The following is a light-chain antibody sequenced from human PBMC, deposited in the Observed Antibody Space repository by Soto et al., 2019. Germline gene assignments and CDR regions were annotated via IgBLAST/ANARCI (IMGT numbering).Light chain of an antibody. Sequence: MVMTRSQNTLSLSTGERATLSSRAIQSVNNNYLAWYQQKPGQAPRLLIYGASSRATGIPDRFSGSGSGTDFTLTISRLEPEDFAVYYCQQYGSSPLITFGQGTRLEI. CDR3: QQYGSSPLIT. CDR2: GAS. CDR1: QSVNNNY. V-gene: IGKV3-20*01. J-gene: IGKJ5*01.